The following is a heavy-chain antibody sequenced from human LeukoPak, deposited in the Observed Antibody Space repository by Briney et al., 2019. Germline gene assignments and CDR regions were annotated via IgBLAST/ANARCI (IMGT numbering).Heavy chain of an antibody. CDR1: GYSISSGYY. D-gene: IGHD2-15*01. CDR2: INYSGGT. Sequence: SETLSLTCTVSGYSISSGYYWSWARQPPGKGLEWIGEINYSGGTNYNPSLRSRVTTSVDTSNNQFSLNLYSATAADTAVYYCARRYGDCRGGSCPYFEYWGQGILVTVSS. CDR3: ARRYGDCRGGSCPYFEY. J-gene: IGHJ4*02. V-gene: IGHV4-38-2*02.